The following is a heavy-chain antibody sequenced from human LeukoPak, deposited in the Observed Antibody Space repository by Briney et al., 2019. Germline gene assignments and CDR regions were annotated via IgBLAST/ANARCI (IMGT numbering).Heavy chain of an antibody. Sequence: GGSLRLSCAASEFTVSTNYMNWVRQAPWKGLEWVAGLYSGGSTYYADSVQGRFTISRHNSNNTLYIQMKHLSAKDTAVYYCARSPRTDRSSYHWYYFDYWGHGTLVTVSS. V-gene: IGHV3-53*04. J-gene: IGHJ4*01. CDR3: ARSPRTDRSSYHWYYFDY. CDR2: LYSGGST. D-gene: IGHD3-22*01. CDR1: EFTVSTNY.